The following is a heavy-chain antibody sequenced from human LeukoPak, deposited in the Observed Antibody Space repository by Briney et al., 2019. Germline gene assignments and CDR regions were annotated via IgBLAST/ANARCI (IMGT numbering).Heavy chain of an antibody. V-gene: IGHV3-23*01. CDR3: AKRLGYCTNGVCQEFDD. J-gene: IGHJ4*02. CDR2: ISGSGGST. Sequence: GGSLRLSCAASGFTFSSYAMSWVRQAPGKGREWVSAISGSGGSTYYADSVKGRFTISRDNSKNTLYLQMNSLRAEDTAVYYCAKRLGYCTNGVCQEFDDWGQGTLVTVSS. D-gene: IGHD2-8*01. CDR1: GFTFSSYA.